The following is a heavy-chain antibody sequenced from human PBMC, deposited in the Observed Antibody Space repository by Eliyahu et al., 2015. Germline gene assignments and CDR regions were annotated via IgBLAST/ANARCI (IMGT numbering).Heavy chain of an antibody. J-gene: IGHJ4*02. D-gene: IGHD4-17*01. V-gene: IGHV3-7*01. Sequence: EVQLVESGGGLVQPGGSLXLSCXVXGFPFXSYWMTWVRQAPGKGLEWVANINQDGDAEYYGDSVQFRFTISRDNAKNSLYLQMNILRAEDTAVYYCARRDGDRGQYYFDYWGQGTLVTVSP. CDR3: ARRDGDRGQYYFDY. CDR2: INQDGDAE. CDR1: GFPFXSYW.